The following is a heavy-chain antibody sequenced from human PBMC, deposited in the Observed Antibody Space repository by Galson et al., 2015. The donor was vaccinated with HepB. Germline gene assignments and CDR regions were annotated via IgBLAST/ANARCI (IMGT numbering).Heavy chain of an antibody. Sequence: VRQAPGQGLEWMGWISAYNGNTNYAQKLQGRVTMTTDTSTSTAYMELRSLRSDDTAVYYCAELDFDYWGQGTLVTVSS. J-gene: IGHJ4*02. V-gene: IGHV1-18*01. CDR2: ISAYNGNT. D-gene: IGHD1-26*01. CDR3: AELDFDY.